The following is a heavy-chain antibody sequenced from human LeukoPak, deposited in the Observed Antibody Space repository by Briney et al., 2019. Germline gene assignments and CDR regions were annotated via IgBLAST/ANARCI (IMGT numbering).Heavy chain of an antibody. J-gene: IGHJ4*02. V-gene: IGHV5-51*01. CDR2: IYPGDSDT. D-gene: IGHD3-9*01. CDR3: ARQRYAISNSASFDY. Sequence: GESLKISCKGSGYSFTSYWIGWVRQMPGKGLEWMGIIYPGDSDTRYRPSFQGQVTISAEKSISAAYLQWSSLKASDTAMYYCARQRYAISNSASFDYWGQGTLVTVSS. CDR1: GYSFTSYW.